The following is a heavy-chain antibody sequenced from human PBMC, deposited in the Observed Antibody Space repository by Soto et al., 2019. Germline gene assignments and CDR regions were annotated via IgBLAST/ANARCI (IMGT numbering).Heavy chain of an antibody. CDR1: GFTFDDYG. D-gene: IGHD3-3*01. CDR2: INWNGGST. CDR3: ARVPDLEEAVPPDY. J-gene: IGHJ4*02. Sequence: EVQLVESGGGVVRPGGSLRLSCAASGFTFDDYGMSWVRQAPGKGLEWVSGINWNGGSTGYADSVKGRLTISRDNAKNSLYLQMNSLRAEDTALYHCARVPDLEEAVPPDYWGQGTLVTVSS. V-gene: IGHV3-20*01.